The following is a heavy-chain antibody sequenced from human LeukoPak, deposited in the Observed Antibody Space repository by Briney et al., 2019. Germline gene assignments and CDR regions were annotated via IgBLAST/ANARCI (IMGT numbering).Heavy chain of an antibody. Sequence: GGSLRLSSTRSGFSGSRYSVSGVRQAPGKGLEWVSYISSSSSTIYYADSVKGRFTISRDNAKNSLYLQMNSLREEDKAVYYCAIAFGMPDCLEQGPLVTVSS. D-gene: IGHD3-3*01. CDR2: ISSSSSTI. CDR1: GFSGSRYS. J-gene: IGHJ4*02. V-gene: IGHV3-48*02. CDR3: AIAFGMPDC.